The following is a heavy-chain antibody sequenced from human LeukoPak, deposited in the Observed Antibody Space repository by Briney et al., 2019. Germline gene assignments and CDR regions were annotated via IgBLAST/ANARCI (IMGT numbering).Heavy chain of an antibody. CDR2: ISVTSSYI. Sequence: GGSLRLSCAASGFTFSSYSMNWVRQAPGKGLEWVSSISVTSSYIYYADSVKGRFTISRGNAKNSLHLQMNSLRAEDTAVYYCARDDSSGSWYFDLWGRGTLATVSS. V-gene: IGHV3-21*01. D-gene: IGHD3-22*01. CDR1: GFTFSSYS. J-gene: IGHJ2*01. CDR3: ARDDSSGSWYFDL.